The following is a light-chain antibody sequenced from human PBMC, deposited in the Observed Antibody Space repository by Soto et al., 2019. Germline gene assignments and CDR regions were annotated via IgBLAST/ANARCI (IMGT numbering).Light chain of an antibody. V-gene: IGLV1-40*01. J-gene: IGLJ3*02. CDR1: SSNIGAGYD. CDR3: QSYDSSLSTV. CDR2: GNS. Sequence: QSVLTQPPSVSGAPGQRVTISCTGSSSNIGAGYDVHWYQQLPGTAPKLLIYGNSNRPSGVPDRFSGSKSGTSASLAITGLQAEDEADYSCQSYDSSLSTVFGGGTKGTVL.